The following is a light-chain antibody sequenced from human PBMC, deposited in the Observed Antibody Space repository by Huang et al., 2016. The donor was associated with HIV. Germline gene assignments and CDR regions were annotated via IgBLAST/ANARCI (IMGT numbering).Light chain of an antibody. CDR1: QSVSFY. Sequence: DIVLTQSPATLSLSPGERATLSCRASQSVSFYLAWYQQKPCQAPRLLIYDASNRATGIPARFSGSGSGTDFTLTISSLEPEDFAVYYCQQRRNWPLYTFGQGTKLEI. J-gene: IGKJ2*01. CDR2: DAS. V-gene: IGKV3-11*01. CDR3: QQRRNWPLYT.